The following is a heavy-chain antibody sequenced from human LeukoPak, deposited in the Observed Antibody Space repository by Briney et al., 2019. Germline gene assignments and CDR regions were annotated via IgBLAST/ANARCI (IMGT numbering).Heavy chain of an antibody. V-gene: IGHV4-34*01. CDR3: ARDKFCSDTGSCNIGLFDF. CDR1: GGSFSGYY. D-gene: IGHD2-15*01. J-gene: IGHJ4*02. CDR2: INHRGSS. Sequence: SETLSLTCGVFGGSFSGYYWTWLRPPPGKGLEWIGQINHRGSSHYNPALRSRVTISVDTSNTQFSLKLTYVTAADTAVYYCARDKFCSDTGSCNIGLFDFWGQGALVTVSS.